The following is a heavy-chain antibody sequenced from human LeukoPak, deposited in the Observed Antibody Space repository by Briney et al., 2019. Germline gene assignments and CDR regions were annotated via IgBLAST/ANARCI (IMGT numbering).Heavy chain of an antibody. CDR2: IYYSGNT. CDR3: ARVSCTTTSCPGWFDP. Sequence: PSETLSLTCTVSGGSISDYYWSWVRQPPGKGLEWIGYIYYSGNTNYNPSLKSRVAISVDTSKNQFSLRLSSVTAADTAVYLCARVSCTTTSCPGWFDPWGQGTLVTVSP. V-gene: IGHV4-59*01. J-gene: IGHJ5*02. CDR1: GGSISDYY. D-gene: IGHD2-2*01.